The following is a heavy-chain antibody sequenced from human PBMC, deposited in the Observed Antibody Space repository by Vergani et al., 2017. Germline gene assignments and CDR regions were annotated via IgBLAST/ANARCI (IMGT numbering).Heavy chain of an antibody. CDR3: AKDILGGAGGY. CDR1: GFTFSRYA. D-gene: IGHD1-26*01. J-gene: IGHJ4*02. CDR2: ISGSGVST. Sequence: VQLLESGGGLVQPGGSLRLSCAASGFTFSRYAMSGVRQAPGKGLEWVSAISGSGVSTYNADSVKGLFTIARDKSKNTLYLQMNSLRAEDTAVYYCAKDILGGAGGYWGQGTLVTVSS. V-gene: IGHV3-23*01.